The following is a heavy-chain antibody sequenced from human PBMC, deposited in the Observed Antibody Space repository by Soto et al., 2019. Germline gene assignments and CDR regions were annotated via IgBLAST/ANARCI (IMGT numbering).Heavy chain of an antibody. CDR2: IYYSGST. Sequence: SETLSLTCTVSGGSISSYYWSWIRQPPGKGLEWIGYIYYSGSTNYNPSLKSRVTISVDTSKNQFSLKLSSVTAADTAVYYCARGSLHLGELSLRDWGQGTLVTVSS. V-gene: IGHV4-59*01. CDR3: ARGSLHLGELSLRD. CDR1: GGSISSYY. D-gene: IGHD3-16*02. J-gene: IGHJ4*02.